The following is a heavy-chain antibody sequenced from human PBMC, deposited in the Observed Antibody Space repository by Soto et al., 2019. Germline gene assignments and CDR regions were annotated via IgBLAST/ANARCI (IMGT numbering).Heavy chain of an antibody. CDR2: IYYSGST. CDR3: AARFSGENYFDY. CDR1: GGSISSYY. J-gene: IGHJ4*02. V-gene: IGHV4-59*01. Sequence: SETLSLTCTGSGGSISSYYWSWIRQPRGKGLEWVEYIYYSGSTNYNPSLKSRVTISVDTSKNQFSLKLSSVTAADTAVYYCAARFSGENYFDYWGQGTLVTVSS. D-gene: IGHD3-10*01.